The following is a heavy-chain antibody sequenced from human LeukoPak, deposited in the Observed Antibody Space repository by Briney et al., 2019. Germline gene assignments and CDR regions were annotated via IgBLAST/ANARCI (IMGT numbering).Heavy chain of an antibody. CDR1: GFTFSIYW. J-gene: IGHJ4*02. CDR2: INSDGSTT. Sequence: PGGSLRLSCAASGFTFSIYWMHWVRQAPGKGLVWVSLINSDGSTTSYADSVKGRFTISRDNAKNTLYLTMNSQSAEDNAVYYCTSVRATIYFDSWGQGTLVTVSS. CDR3: TSVRATIYFDS. V-gene: IGHV3-74*01. D-gene: IGHD4-17*01.